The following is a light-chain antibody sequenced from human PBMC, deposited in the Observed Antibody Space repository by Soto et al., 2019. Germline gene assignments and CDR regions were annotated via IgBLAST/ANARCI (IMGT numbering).Light chain of an antibody. CDR3: QQYDSPPLT. CDR2: DAS. CDR1: QDITKY. Sequence: DIQMSQSPSSLSASVGDRVTITCQASQDITKYLNWYQQKPGKAPKLLIYDASKLETGVSSRFTGSGSGTEYTFTVSNLQPEDIATYYCQQYDSPPLTFGGGTKVEIK. J-gene: IGKJ4*01. V-gene: IGKV1-33*01.